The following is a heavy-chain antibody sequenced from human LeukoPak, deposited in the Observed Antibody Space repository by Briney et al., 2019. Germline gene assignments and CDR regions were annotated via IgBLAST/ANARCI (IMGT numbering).Heavy chain of an antibody. CDR2: ISAYNGNT. J-gene: IGHJ4*02. Sequence: ASVKVSCKASGYTFTSYGISWVRQAPGQGLEWMGWISAYNGNTNYAQKLQGRVTMTTDTSTSTAYMELRSLRSDDTAVYYCAREPDYYYDSSGYYLFDYWGQGTLVTVSS. CDR1: GYTFTSYG. CDR3: AREPDYYYDSSGYYLFDY. D-gene: IGHD3-22*01. V-gene: IGHV1-18*01.